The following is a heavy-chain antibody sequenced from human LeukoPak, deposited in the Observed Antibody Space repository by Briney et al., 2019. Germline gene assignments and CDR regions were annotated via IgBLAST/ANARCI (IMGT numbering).Heavy chain of an antibody. CDR3: AKVPLWDFDPRSYYFDY. J-gene: IGHJ4*02. CDR1: GFTFSSYA. V-gene: IGHV3-23*01. CDR2: VSGSGGDT. D-gene: IGHD3-16*01. Sequence: PGGSLRLSCAASGFTFSSYAMSWVRQAAGEGLEWVSAVSGSGGDTYYADSLKGRFTISRDNAENSLYLQMNSLRAEDTAVYYCAKVPLWDFDPRSYYFDYWGQGTLVTVSS.